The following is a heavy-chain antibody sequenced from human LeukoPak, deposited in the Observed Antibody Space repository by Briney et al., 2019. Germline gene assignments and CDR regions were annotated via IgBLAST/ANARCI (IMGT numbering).Heavy chain of an antibody. J-gene: IGHJ6*03. CDR2: ISSSSSTI. CDR3: ARDRGYYYMDV. Sequence: GGSLRLSCAASGFTFSSYSMNWVRQAPGKGLEWVSYISSSSSTIYYADSVKGRFTISRDNAKNSLYLQMNSLRAEDTAVYYCARDRGYYYMDVWGKGTTVTVSS. CDR1: GFTFSSYS. V-gene: IGHV3-48*01.